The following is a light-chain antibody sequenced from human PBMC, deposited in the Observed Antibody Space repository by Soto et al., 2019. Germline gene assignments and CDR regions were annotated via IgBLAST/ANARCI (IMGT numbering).Light chain of an antibody. V-gene: IGKV3-15*01. J-gene: IGKJ4*01. CDR1: QTVNNK. CDR3: HQYSDWPLT. CDR2: ATS. Sequence: EVVLTQSPGTLSASPGQRATLSCRASQTVNNKLSWYQQRHGQAPRLLIYATSTRATGIPARFSGSGSETEYTLTISSLQSEDFAVYYCHQYSDWPLTFGGGTKVEIK.